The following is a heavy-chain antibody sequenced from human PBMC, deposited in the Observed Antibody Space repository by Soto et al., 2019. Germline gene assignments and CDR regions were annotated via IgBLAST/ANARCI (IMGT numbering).Heavy chain of an antibody. J-gene: IGHJ4*02. V-gene: IGHV3-30-3*01. Sequence: GGSLRLSCAASGFTFSSYAMHWVRQAPGKGLEWVAVISYDGSNKYYADSVKGRFTISRDNSKNTLYLQMNSLRAEDTAVYYCAREFEDWGQGTLVTVSS. CDR3: AREFED. CDR2: ISYDGSNK. CDR1: GFTFSSYA.